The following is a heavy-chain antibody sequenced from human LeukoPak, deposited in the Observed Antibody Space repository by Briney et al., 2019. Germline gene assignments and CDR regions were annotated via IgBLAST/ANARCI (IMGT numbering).Heavy chain of an antibody. CDR1: GFTFSSYE. CDR2: ISSSGSSI. D-gene: IGHD5-18*01. CDR3: ARDSRGYSYGYGY. V-gene: IGHV3-48*03. Sequence: GGSLRLSCAASGFTFSSYEMNWVRQAPGKGLEWVSYISSSGSSIYYADSVKGRFTISRDNAKNSLYLQMNSLRAEDTAVYYCARDSRGYSYGYGYWGQGTLVTVSS. J-gene: IGHJ4*02.